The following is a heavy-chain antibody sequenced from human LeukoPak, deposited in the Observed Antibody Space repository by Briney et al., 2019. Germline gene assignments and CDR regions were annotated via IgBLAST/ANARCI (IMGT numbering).Heavy chain of an antibody. CDR3: ARAGVSVDWYGTIDH. CDR1: GGSISSGSYY. CDR2: IYTSGST. V-gene: IGHV4-61*09. D-gene: IGHD3-9*01. J-gene: IGHJ4*02. Sequence: SETLSLTCIVCGGSISSGSYYWNWIRQPAGKGLEWIGHIYTSGSTSYKPSLQSRVTISVDASKNQFSLTLTSVTAADTAVYYCARAGVSVDWYGTIDHWGQGTLVTVSS.